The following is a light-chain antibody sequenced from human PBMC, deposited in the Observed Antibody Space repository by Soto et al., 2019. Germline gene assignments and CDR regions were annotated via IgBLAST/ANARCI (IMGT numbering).Light chain of an antibody. J-gene: IGKJ3*01. CDR3: QQYKNCLT. V-gene: IGKV1-5*01. CDR1: QSISTW. CDR2: DAS. Sequence: DIQMTQSPSTLSASVGDRVTITCRASQSISTWLAWYQQKPGKAPKVLIYDASSLESGVPSRFSGSGSGTEFTLTISSLQPDDFATYYCQQYKNCLTFGPGTKVDIK.